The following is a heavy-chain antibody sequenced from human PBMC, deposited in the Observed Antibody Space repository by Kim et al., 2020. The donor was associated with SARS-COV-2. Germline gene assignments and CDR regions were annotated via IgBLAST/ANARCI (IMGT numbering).Heavy chain of an antibody. CDR2: T. Sequence: TNNAVSVKGRLTISRDNAKNTMYLQMNSLRAEDTAVYYCARGSGNFGDFDYWGQGTLVTVSS. CDR3: ARGSGNFGDFDY. V-gene: IGHV3-74*01. D-gene: IGHD3-10*01. J-gene: IGHJ4*02.